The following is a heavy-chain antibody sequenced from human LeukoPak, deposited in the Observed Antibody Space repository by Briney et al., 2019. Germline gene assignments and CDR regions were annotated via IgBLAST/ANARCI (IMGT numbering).Heavy chain of an antibody. CDR3: ARATERYFSLIGY. CDR2: ISSSSSYI. CDR1: GFTFSSYS. J-gene: IGHJ4*02. Sequence: GGSLRLSCAASGFTFSSYSMNWVRQAPGKGREWVSSISSSSSYIYYADSVEGRFTISRDNAKNSLYLQMSSLRAEDTAVYYCARATERYFSLIGYWGQGTLVTVSS. D-gene: IGHD3-9*01. V-gene: IGHV3-21*01.